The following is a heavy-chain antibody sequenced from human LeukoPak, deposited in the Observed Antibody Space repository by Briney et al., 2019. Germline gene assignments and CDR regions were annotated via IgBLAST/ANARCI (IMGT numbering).Heavy chain of an antibody. CDR1: GFTVSSNY. V-gene: IGHV3-66*01. J-gene: IGHJ4*02. D-gene: IGHD6-19*01. CDR2: IYSGGST. Sequence: GGSLRLSCAASGFTVSSNYMSWVRQAPGKGLEWVSVIYSGGSTYYADSVKGRFTISRDNSKNTLYLQMNSLRAEDTAVYYCARATPISGWYSVHWGQGTLVTVSS. CDR3: ARATPISGWYSVH.